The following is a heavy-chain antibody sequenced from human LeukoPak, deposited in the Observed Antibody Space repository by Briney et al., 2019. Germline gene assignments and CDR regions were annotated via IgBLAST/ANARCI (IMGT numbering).Heavy chain of an antibody. CDR2: IIPIFETP. D-gene: IGHD1-26*01. V-gene: IGHV1-69*13. CDR3: ASTYSGSYGGYYMDV. CDR1: GGTFSSYV. Sequence: GASVKVSCKASGGTFSSYVISWVRQAPGQGLEWMGGIIPIFETPNYAQKFQDRVTITADESTSTAYMELSSLRSEDTAVYYCASTYSGSYGGYYMDVWGKGTTVTISS. J-gene: IGHJ6*03.